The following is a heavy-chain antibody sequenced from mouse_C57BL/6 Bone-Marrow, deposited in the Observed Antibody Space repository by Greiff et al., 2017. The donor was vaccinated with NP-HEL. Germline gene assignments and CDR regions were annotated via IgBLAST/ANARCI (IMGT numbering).Heavy chain of an antibody. J-gene: IGHJ3*01. CDR3: AKVTTPFAY. Sequence: QVHVQQSGAELVKPGASVKISCKASGYAFSSYWMHWVKQRPGQGLEWIGQIYPGDGDTNYNGKFKGKATLTADKSSSTAYMQLSSLTSEDSAVYFCAKVTTPFAYWGQGTLVTVSA. CDR2: IYPGDGDT. V-gene: IGHV1-80*01. D-gene: IGHD2-2*01. CDR1: GYAFSSYW.